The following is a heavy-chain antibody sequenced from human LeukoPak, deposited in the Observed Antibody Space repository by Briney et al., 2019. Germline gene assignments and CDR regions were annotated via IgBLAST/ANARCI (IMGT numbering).Heavy chain of an antibody. CDR3: ARDPYSGNYGNYYYYYMDV. V-gene: IGHV3-7*01. CDR1: GFTFSGYW. D-gene: IGHD1-26*01. J-gene: IGHJ6*03. Sequence: GGSLRLSCAASGFTFSGYWMTWVRQAPGKGLEWVANIKQDGSEKYYVDSVKGRFTISRDNAKNSLYLQMSSLSPDDTAVYFCARDPYSGNYGNYYYYYMDVWGKGTTVTISS. CDR2: IKQDGSEK.